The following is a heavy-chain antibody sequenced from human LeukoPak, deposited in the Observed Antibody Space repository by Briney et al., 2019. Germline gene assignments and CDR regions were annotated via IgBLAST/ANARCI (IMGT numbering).Heavy chain of an antibody. D-gene: IGHD1-26*01. CDR2: MYYSGST. CDR3: ATIVGSTKVDD. Sequence: SETLSLTCTVSGGSISSGGYYWSWIRQPPGKGLEWIVSMYYSGSTYYNPSLKSRVTVSVDTSKNQFSLKLSSVTSTDTAVYYCATIVGSTKVDDWGQGTLVTVSS. J-gene: IGHJ4*02. V-gene: IGHV4-39*01. CDR1: GGSISSGGYY.